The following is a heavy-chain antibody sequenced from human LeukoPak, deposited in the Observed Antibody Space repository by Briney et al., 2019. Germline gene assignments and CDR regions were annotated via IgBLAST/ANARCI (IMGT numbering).Heavy chain of an antibody. CDR2: FDPEDGET. V-gene: IGHV1-24*01. CDR3: ATDASNIAAAGTCDYFDY. D-gene: IGHD6-13*01. J-gene: IGHJ4*02. Sequence: ASVKVSCTVSGYTLSELSMHWVRQAPGKGLGWRGGFDPEDGETIYAQKFQGRVTMTEDTSTDTAYMELSSLRSEDTAVYYCATDASNIAAAGTCDYFDYWGQGTLVTVSS. CDR1: GYTLSELS.